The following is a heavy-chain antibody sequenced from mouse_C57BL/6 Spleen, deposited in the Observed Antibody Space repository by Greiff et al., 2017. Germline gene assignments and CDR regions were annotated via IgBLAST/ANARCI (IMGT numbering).Heavy chain of an antibody. J-gene: IGHJ2*01. CDR1: GYTFTEYT. CDR2: FYPGSGSI. V-gene: IGHV1-62-2*01. D-gene: IGHD2-4*01. CDR3: ARHEVDSYYFDY. Sequence: VQVVESGAELVKPGASVKLSCKASGYTFTEYTIHWVKQRSGQGLEWIGWFYPGSGSIKYNEKFKDKATLTADKSSSTVYMELSRLTSEDSAVYFCARHEVDSYYFDYWGQGTTLTVSS.